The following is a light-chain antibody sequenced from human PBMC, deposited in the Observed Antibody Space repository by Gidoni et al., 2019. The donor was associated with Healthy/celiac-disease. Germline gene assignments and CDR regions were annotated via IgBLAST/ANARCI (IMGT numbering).Light chain of an antibody. CDR2: GAS. J-gene: IGKJ2*01. CDR1: QSVSSSY. V-gene: IGKV3-20*01. CDR3: QQYGSSPYT. Sequence: EIVLTQSPGTLSLSPGERATLSGRASQSVSSSYLAWYQQKPGQAPRLLIYGASSRATGIPDRFSGSGSGTDFTLTISRLEPEDFAVYYCQQYGSSPYTFXXXTKLEIK.